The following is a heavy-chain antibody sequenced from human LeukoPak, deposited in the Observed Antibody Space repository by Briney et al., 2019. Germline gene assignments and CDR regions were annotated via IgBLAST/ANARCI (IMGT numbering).Heavy chain of an antibody. CDR1: GGTFSSYA. CDR3: ARGMTVTTSFDY. D-gene: IGHD4-17*01. CDR2: IIPIFGTA. J-gene: IGHJ4*02. V-gene: IGHV1-69*05. Sequence: SVKVSCKXSGGTFSSYAISWVRQAPGQGLEWMGGIIPIFGTANYAQKFQGRVTITTDESTSTAYMELSSLRSEDTAVYYCARGMTVTTSFDYWGQGTLVTVSS.